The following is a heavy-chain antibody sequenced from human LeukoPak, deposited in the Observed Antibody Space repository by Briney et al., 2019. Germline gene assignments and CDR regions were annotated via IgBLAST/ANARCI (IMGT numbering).Heavy chain of an antibody. CDR1: GGSIGSGSYF. CDR3: ARDSPNKDRSRAFDI. Sequence: SETLSLTCTVSGGSIGSGSYFWSWIRQPAGKGLDYIGRLYTSGTTNYNPSLKSRVTISVDTSKKQFSLNVSSVTAADTAVYYCARDSPNKDRSRAFDIWGQGTMVTVSS. V-gene: IGHV4-61*02. J-gene: IGHJ3*02. D-gene: IGHD1-14*01. CDR2: LYTSGTT.